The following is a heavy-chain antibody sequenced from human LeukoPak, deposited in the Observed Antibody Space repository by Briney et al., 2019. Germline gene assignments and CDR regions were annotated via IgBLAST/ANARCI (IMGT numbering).Heavy chain of an antibody. CDR2: INQDGSEK. Sequence: PGGSLRLSCAASGFSFSSYWMSWVRQAPGKGLEWVANINQDGSEKYYVDSVKGRFTISRDNAKNSLYLQMNSLRAEDTAVYYCARTPSISMIVVVPDVWGKGTTVTVSS. D-gene: IGHD3-22*01. V-gene: IGHV3-7*01. CDR3: ARTPSISMIVVVPDV. CDR1: GFSFSSYW. J-gene: IGHJ6*04.